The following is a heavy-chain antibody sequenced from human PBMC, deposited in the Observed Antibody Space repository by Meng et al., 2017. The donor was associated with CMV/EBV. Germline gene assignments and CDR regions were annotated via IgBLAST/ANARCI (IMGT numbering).Heavy chain of an antibody. V-gene: IGHV3-30*02. J-gene: IGHJ4*02. CDR1: GFTFSSYG. CDR2: IRYDGSNK. D-gene: IGHD2-2*01. Sequence: GGPLRLSCAASGFTFSSYGMHWVRQAPGKGLEWVAFIRYDGSNKYYADSVKGRFTISRDNSKNTLYLQMNSLRAEDTAVYYCAKDYSPYCSSTSCYGYFDYWGQGTLVTVSS. CDR3: AKDYSPYCSSTSCYGYFDY.